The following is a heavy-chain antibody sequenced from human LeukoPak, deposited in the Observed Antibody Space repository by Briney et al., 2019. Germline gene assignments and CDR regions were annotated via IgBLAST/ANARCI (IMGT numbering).Heavy chain of an antibody. J-gene: IGHJ4*02. CDR2: IKSKTDGGTT. CDR1: GFTFSNAW. V-gene: IGHV3-15*07. D-gene: IGHD3-3*01. CDR3: TRGSDTIFGVARDGFDY. Sequence: GGSLRLSCAASGFTFSNAWMNWVRQAPGKGLEWVGRIKSKTDGGTTDYAAPVKGRFTISRDDSKNTLYLQMNSLKTEDTAVYYCTRGSDTIFGVARDGFDYWGQGTLVTVSS.